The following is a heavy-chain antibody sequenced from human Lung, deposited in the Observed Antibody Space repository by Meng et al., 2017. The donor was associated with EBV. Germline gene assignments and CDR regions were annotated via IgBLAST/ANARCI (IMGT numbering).Heavy chain of an antibody. D-gene: IGHD1-20*01. Sequence: LQESGHGLVKHSGTLSPTVTVSSASISSNNYWTWVRQSPGKGLEWIGEIYHNENTNYNPSLMSRVTMSLDKSKNHFSLNLRSVTAADTAVYFCARAPGNWNFDSWGQGTLVTVSS. V-gene: IGHV4-4*02. CDR3: ARAPGNWNFDS. J-gene: IGHJ4*02. CDR1: SASISSNNY. CDR2: IYHNENT.